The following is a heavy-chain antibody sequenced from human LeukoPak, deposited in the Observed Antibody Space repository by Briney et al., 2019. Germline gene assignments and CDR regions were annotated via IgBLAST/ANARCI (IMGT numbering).Heavy chain of an antibody. D-gene: IGHD6-13*01. V-gene: IGHV3-7*01. Sequence: PGGSLRLSCAASGFTFSNYWMSWVRQAPGKGLEWVANINERGSEKYYVDSVKGRFTISRDNAKNSLYLQMNSLRAEDTAVYYCVPQGYGHSSNSYGGHWGQGTLVTVSS. CDR2: INERGSEK. J-gene: IGHJ4*02. CDR3: VPQGYGHSSNSYGGH. CDR1: GFTFSNYW.